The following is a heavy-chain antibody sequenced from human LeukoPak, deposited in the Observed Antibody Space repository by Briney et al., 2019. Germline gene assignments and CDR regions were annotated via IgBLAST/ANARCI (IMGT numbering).Heavy chain of an antibody. D-gene: IGHD4/OR15-4a*01. V-gene: IGHV4-39*01. CDR2: IYYSGST. CDR1: GVSIRSSYY. Sequence: KPSETLSLTCTVSGVSIRSSYYWGWIRQPPGKGLEWIGSIYYSGSTYYNPSLKSRVTISVDTSKNQFSLKLSSVTAADTDVYYRAGQVLSWFDPWGQATLATVSS. J-gene: IGHJ5*02. CDR3: AGQVLSWFDP.